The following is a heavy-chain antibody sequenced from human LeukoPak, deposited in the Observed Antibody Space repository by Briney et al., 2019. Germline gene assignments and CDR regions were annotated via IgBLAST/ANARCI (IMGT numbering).Heavy chain of an antibody. V-gene: IGHV1-18*01. CDR1: GYSFTNNG. CDR2: ISAYNGDT. J-gene: IGHJ4*02. D-gene: IGHD3-10*01. CDR3: AGGSGSYYNVPHFDY. Sequence: ASVKVSCKAPGYSFTNNGITWVRQAPGQGLEWMGWISAYNGDTNYAQKLQGRVTMTTDTSTNTAYMEPRSLRSDDTAVYYCAGGSGSYYNVPHFDYWGQGTLVTVSS.